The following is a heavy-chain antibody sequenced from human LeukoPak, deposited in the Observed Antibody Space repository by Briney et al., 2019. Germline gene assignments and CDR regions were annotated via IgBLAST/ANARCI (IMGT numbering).Heavy chain of an antibody. CDR1: GYIFTSYW. J-gene: IGHJ4*02. CDR2: IYPSDSST. D-gene: IGHD1-14*01. Sequence: GESLKISCKTSGYIFTSYWIGWVRQMPGKCLEWMGIIYPSDSSTIYSPSFQGQVTISVDKSIASAHLQWRSLTASDSAIYYCGGAGFDYWAQGTLVTVSS. V-gene: IGHV5-51*01. CDR3: GGAGFDY.